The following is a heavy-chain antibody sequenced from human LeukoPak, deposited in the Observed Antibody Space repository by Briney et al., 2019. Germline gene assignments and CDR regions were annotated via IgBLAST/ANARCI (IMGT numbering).Heavy chain of an antibody. V-gene: IGHV5-51*01. J-gene: IGHJ4*02. D-gene: IGHD2-8*01. Sequence: GESLKISCKASGYSFSNYWIGWVRQMPGRDLEWMGIIYPGDSDTRYSPSFQGQVTISADKSSSTAYLQCSSLKASDTGIYYCARRYCTNNNCHLDYWGQGTLVTVSS. CDR3: ARRYCTNNNCHLDY. CDR1: GYSFSNYW. CDR2: IYPGDSDT.